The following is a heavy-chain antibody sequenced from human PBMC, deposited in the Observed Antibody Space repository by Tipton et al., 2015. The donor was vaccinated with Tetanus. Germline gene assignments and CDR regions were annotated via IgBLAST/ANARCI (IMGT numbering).Heavy chain of an antibody. D-gene: IGHD1-26*01. CDR3: ARTRRVGATNGNLDY. J-gene: IGHJ4*02. CDR1: GFTFSSYA. Sequence: LRLSCAASGFTFSSYAMSWIRQPAGKGLEWIGRIYTSGSTNYNPSLKSRVTMSVDTSKNQFSLKLSSVTAADTAVYYCARTRRVGATNGNLDYWGQGTLVTVSS. V-gene: IGHV4-4*07. CDR2: IYTSGST.